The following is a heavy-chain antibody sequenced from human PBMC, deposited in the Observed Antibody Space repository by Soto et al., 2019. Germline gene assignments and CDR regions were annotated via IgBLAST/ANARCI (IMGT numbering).Heavy chain of an antibody. D-gene: IGHD6-19*01. CDR2: IWYDGSNK. Sequence: QVQLEESGGGVVQPGRSLRLSCAASGFTFSSYGMHWVRQAPGKGLEWVAVIWYDGSNKYYADSVKGRFTISRDNSKNTLYLQMNSLGAEDTAVYYCARSPQIAVAGTRFGYFDRWGRGTLVTVSS. CDR3: ARSPQIAVAGTRFGYFDR. J-gene: IGHJ2*01. CDR1: GFTFSSYG. V-gene: IGHV3-33*01.